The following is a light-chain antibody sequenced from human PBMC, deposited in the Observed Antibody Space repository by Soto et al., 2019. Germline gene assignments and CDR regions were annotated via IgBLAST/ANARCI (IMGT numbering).Light chain of an antibody. CDR2: GAS. V-gene: IGKV1-39*01. CDR3: QQSFSEFT. J-gene: IGKJ4*01. CDR1: QSINSF. Sequence: DIQLTQSPSSLSASVGDRVTITCRASQSINSFLNWYRQKPGKAPELLIYGASSLQSGVPSRFSGSGSGTDFTLTITSLQPEGFATFYCQQSFSEFTFGGGTKVEIK.